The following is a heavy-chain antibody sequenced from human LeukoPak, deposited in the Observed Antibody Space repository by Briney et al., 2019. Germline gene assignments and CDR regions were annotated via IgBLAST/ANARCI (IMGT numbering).Heavy chain of an antibody. CDR2: IIANGSTT. Sequence: GGSLRVSCAASGVTFGNSWVHWVRQAPGKGLVWVSLIIANGSTTNYTDSLKGRVTISRDKATSTASMQMNSLRIEDTAAYYCVVVVDPPEPDAFDVWGQRTMITLSS. J-gene: IGHJ3*01. CDR3: VVVVDPPEPDAFDV. V-gene: IGHV3-74*01. D-gene: IGHD1-14*01. CDR1: GVTFGNSW.